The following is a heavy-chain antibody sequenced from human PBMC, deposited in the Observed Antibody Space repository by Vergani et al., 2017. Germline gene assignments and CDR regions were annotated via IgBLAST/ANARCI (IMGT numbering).Heavy chain of an antibody. CDR3: ARASGGPRAGRKYFDL. CDR2: INHSGST. CDR1: GFSIDNGYY. V-gene: IGHV4-38-2*01. D-gene: IGHD2-15*01. Sequence: QVQLQESGPGLVKPSETLSLTCAVSGFSIDNGYYWSWIRQPPGKGLEWIGEINHSGSTNYNPSLKSRVTISVDTSKNQFSLKLSSVTAADTAVYYCARASGGPRAGRKYFDLWGRGTLVTVSS. J-gene: IGHJ2*01.